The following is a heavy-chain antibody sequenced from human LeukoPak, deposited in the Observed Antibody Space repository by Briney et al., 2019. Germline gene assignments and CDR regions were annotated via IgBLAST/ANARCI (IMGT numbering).Heavy chain of an antibody. D-gene: IGHD6-19*01. CDR3: ARLTALAGHRGAFDI. V-gene: IGHV4-39*01. CDR1: GGTIGGHTFY. CDR2: IYYNGNT. J-gene: IGHJ3*02. Sequence: SETLSLTCNVSGGTIGGHTFYWDWIRQPPGKGLEWIATIYYNGNTFYNPSLKSLIAISLDMSKSQYSLHLSSVTAADTAIYYCARLTALAGHRGAFDIWGPGTMVTVSS.